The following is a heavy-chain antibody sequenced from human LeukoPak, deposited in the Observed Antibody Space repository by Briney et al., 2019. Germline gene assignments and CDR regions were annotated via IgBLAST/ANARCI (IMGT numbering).Heavy chain of an antibody. CDR3: ARDVGGIAAAGTSDY. CDR2: ISGSGGST. V-gene: IGHV3-23*01. J-gene: IGHJ4*02. CDR1: GFTFSSYA. Sequence: GGSLRLSCAASGFTFSSYAMSWVRQAPGKGLEWVSAISGSGGSTYYADSVKGRFTISRDNAKNSLYLQMNSLRAEDTAVYYCARDVGGIAAAGTSDYWGQGTLVTVSS. D-gene: IGHD6-13*01.